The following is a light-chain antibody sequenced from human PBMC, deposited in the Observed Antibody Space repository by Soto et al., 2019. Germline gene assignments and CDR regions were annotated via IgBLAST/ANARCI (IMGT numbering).Light chain of an antibody. Sequence: EIVMTQSPATLSVSPGERATLSCRASQSISNNLAGYHQRPGQAPRLLMYGASTRATGIPARFSGSGSGTEFTLTISSLQSEDFAVYYCQQYNNWWTFGQGTRVEIK. CDR2: GAS. J-gene: IGKJ1*01. V-gene: IGKV3-15*01. CDR3: QQYNNWWT. CDR1: QSISNN.